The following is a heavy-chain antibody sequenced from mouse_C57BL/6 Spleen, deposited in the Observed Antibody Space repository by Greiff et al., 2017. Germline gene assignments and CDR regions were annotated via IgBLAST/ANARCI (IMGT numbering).Heavy chain of an antibody. CDR3: ARPIYDGYPTFAY. J-gene: IGHJ3*01. D-gene: IGHD2-3*01. CDR1: GYTFTSYW. CDR2: IDPSDSET. Sequence: QVQLQQPGAELVRPGSSVKLSCKASGYTFTSYWMHWVKQRPIQGLEWIGNIDPSDSETHYNQKFKDKATLTVDKSSSTAYMQLSSLTSEDSAVYYCARPIYDGYPTFAYWGQGTLVTVSA. V-gene: IGHV1-52*01.